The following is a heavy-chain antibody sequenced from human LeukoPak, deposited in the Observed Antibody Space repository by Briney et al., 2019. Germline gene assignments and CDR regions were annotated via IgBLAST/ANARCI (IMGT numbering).Heavy chain of an antibody. V-gene: IGHV3-64D*09. D-gene: IGHD3-3*01. CDR2: ISSNGGST. CDR1: GFTFSSYA. J-gene: IGHJ6*02. Sequence: PGGSLRLSCSASGFTFSSYAMHWVRQAPGKGLEYVSSISSNGGSTYYADSVKGRFTISRDNSKNTLYLQMSSLRPDDTAVYFCVKPNYGFWSGYQYYGMDVWGQGTTVTVSS. CDR3: VKPNYGFWSGYQYYGMDV.